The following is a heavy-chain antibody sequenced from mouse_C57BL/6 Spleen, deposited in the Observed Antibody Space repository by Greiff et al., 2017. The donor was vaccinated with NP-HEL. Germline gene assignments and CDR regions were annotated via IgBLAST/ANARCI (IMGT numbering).Heavy chain of an antibody. J-gene: IGHJ4*01. D-gene: IGHD2-3*01. CDR2: IYPGSGNT. CDR3: ARLYDGYPHAMDY. CDR1: GYTFTDYY. V-gene: IGHV1-76*01. Sequence: QVQLQQSGAELVRPGASVKLSCKASGYTFTDYYINWVKQRPGQGLEWIARIYPGSGNTYYNEKFKGKATLTAEKSSSTAYMQLSSLTSEDSAVYFCARLYDGYPHAMDYWGQGTSVTVSS.